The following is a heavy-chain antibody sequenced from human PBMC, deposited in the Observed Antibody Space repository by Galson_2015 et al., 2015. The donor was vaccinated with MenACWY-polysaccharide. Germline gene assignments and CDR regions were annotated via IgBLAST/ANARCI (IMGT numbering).Heavy chain of an antibody. CDR3: AKVDCGSNVCRKIDY. V-gene: IGHV3-23*01. CDR1: GFIFSNYA. Sequence: SLRLSCAVSGFIFSNYAMPWVRQPPGKGLEWVSSITNNGGDTYYADSVEGRCAISRDNSKNTLYLQLNSLRTDDTAVYYCAKVDCGSNVCRKIDYWGQGTLVTVSS. J-gene: IGHJ4*02. D-gene: IGHD2-2*01. CDR2: ITNNGGDT.